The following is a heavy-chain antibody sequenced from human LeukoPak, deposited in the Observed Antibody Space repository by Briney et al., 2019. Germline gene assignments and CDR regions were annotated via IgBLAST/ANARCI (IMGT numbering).Heavy chain of an antibody. CDR3: ARVSIAARPPYGWFDP. V-gene: IGHV4-4*07. CDR2: IHTSGST. J-gene: IGHJ5*02. D-gene: IGHD6-6*01. CDR1: GGSISSYY. Sequence: SETLSLTCTVSGGSISSYYWSWIRQPAGKGLEWIGRIHTSGSTNYNPSLKSRVTMSVDTSKNQFSLKLSSVTAADTAVYYCARVSIAARPPYGWFDPWGQGTLVTVSS.